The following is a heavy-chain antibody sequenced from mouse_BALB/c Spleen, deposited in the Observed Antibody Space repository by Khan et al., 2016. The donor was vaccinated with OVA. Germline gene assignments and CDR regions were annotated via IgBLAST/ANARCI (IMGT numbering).Heavy chain of an antibody. Sequence: VQLQQSGPELMKPGASVKISCKASGYSFTSYYIHWIMQSHGKSLEWIGYIDPFSGGITYNQKFKGKATLTVDKSSSTAYIYFSNLTSEDSAVYYWTRHGYVAWFTYWGQGTLVTVSA. CDR3: TRHGYVAWFTY. CDR2: IDPFSGGI. J-gene: IGHJ3*01. V-gene: IGHV1-31*01. D-gene: IGHD2-2*01. CDR1: GYSFTSYY.